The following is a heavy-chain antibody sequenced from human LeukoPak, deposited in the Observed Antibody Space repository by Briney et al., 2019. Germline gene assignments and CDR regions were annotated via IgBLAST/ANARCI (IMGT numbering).Heavy chain of an antibody. J-gene: IGHJ4*02. Sequence: GGSLRLSCAASGFTVSSNYMSWVRQAPGKGLEWVSVIYSGDNTYYADSVKGRFTISRDISKNTLFLQMNSLRAEDTAVYYCARGKDSGYYFDYWGQGTLVTVSS. CDR1: GFTVSSNY. D-gene: IGHD5-12*01. V-gene: IGHV3-66*01. CDR2: IYSGDNT. CDR3: ARGKDSGYYFDY.